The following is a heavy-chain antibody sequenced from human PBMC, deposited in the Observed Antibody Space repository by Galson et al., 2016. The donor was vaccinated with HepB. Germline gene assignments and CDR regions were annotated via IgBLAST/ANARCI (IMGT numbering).Heavy chain of an antibody. D-gene: IGHD3-22*01. J-gene: IGHJ6*02. V-gene: IGHV3-74*01. Sequence: SLRLSCAASGFTLSNYWLHWVRQAPGKGLVWVSHINNDGNTRSADSVKGRFTISRDNAKNTLSLQMNSLSAEDTAVYYCARGTPTLIIAWGQGTTVTVSS. CDR1: GFTLSNYW. CDR3: ARGTPTLIIA. CDR2: INNDGNT.